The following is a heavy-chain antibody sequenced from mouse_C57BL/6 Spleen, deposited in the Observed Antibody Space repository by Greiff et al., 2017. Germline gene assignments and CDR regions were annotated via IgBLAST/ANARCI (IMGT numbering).Heavy chain of an antibody. Sequence: QVQLQQPGTELVKPGASVKLSCKASGYTFTSYWMHWVKQRPGQGLEWIGNINPSNGGTNYNEKFKSKATLTVDKSSSNAYMQLSSLTSEDSAFYYCARGTVVDWYFDVWGTGTTVTVSS. J-gene: IGHJ1*03. CDR2: INPSNGGT. CDR1: GYTFTSYW. V-gene: IGHV1-53*01. D-gene: IGHD1-1*01. CDR3: ARGTVVDWYFDV.